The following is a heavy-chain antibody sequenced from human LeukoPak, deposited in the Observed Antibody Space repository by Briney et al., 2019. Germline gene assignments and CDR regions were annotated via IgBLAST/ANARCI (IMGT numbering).Heavy chain of an antibody. D-gene: IGHD2-2*01. J-gene: IGHJ4*02. CDR1: GFTFSSYA. V-gene: IGHV3-30-3*01. CDR3: AKDRSSSTSCSNY. CDR2: ISYDGSNK. Sequence: PGRSLRLSCAASGFTFSSYAMHWVRQAPGKGLEWVAVISYDGSNKYYADSVKGRFTISRDNSKNTLYLQMNSLRAEDTAVYYCAKDRSSSTSCSNYWGQGTLVTVSS.